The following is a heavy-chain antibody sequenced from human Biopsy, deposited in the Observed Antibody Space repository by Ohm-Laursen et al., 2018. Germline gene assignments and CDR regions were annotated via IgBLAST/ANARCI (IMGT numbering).Heavy chain of an antibody. V-gene: IGHV4-4*07. D-gene: IGHD3-22*01. CDR2: IYNTGST. Sequence: GTLSLTCTVSGGFISTYYWNWIRQPAGKALELIGRIYNTGSTNYNPSLQSRATMSVDTSKNQFSLKMSSVTAADTAVYYCARDLPYYENSGYGAFDMWGQGTMVTVSS. J-gene: IGHJ3*02. CDR1: GGFISTYY. CDR3: ARDLPYYENSGYGAFDM.